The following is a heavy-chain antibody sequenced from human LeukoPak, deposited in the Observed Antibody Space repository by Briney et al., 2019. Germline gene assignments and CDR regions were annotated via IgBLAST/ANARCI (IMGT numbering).Heavy chain of an antibody. CDR3: AKAGVWLPAV. Sequence: SETPSLTCAASGGSVSSDNWWSWVRQPPGKGLEWIGEIHHSGNTNYSPSLKSRVTISLDKSRNQFSLKLNSVTAADTAVYYCAKAGVWLPAVWGQGTLVTVSS. J-gene: IGHJ4*02. D-gene: IGHD3-9*01. CDR2: IHHSGNT. V-gene: IGHV4-4*02. CDR1: GGSVSSDNW.